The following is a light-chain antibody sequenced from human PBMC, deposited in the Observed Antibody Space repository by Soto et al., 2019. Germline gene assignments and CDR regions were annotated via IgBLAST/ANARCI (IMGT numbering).Light chain of an antibody. V-gene: IGKV3-15*01. CDR2: GAS. J-gene: IGKJ4*01. CDR3: QQYNNWPLT. Sequence: IVMTQSPATLSVSPGERVTLSCRASQSVSSNLAWYQQKPGQAPRLLIYGASTRATGIPARFSGSGSGTEFTLTISSLQPEDFAVYYCQQYNNWPLTFGGGTKVEIK. CDR1: QSVSSN.